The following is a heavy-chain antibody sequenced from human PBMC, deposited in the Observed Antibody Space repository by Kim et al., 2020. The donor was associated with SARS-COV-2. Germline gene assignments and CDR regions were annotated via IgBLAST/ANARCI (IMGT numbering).Heavy chain of an antibody. CDR3: ARDGGDSYGYYYYYGMDV. J-gene: IGHJ6*02. Sequence: GGSLRLSCAASGFTFSSYSMNWVRQAPGKGLEWVSSISSSSSYIYYADSVKGRFTISRDNAKNSLYLQMNSLRAEDTAVYYCARDGGDSYGYYYYYGMDVWGQGTTVTVSS. D-gene: IGHD5-18*01. CDR2: ISSSSSYI. V-gene: IGHV3-21*01. CDR1: GFTFSSYS.